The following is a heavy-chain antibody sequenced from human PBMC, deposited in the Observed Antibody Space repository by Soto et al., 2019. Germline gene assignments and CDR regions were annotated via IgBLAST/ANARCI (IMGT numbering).Heavy chain of an antibody. J-gene: IGHJ5*02. V-gene: IGHV4-39*01. CDR2: IYYSGST. D-gene: IGHD4-17*01. CDR3: ARDLTTVTTLEGLYWFDP. Sequence: ETLSLTCTVSGGSISSSSYYWGWIRQPPGKGLEWIGSIYYSGSTYYNPSLKSRVTISVDTSKNQFSLKLSSVTAADTAVYYCARDLTTVTTLEGLYWFDPWGQGTLVTVSS. CDR1: GGSISSSSYY.